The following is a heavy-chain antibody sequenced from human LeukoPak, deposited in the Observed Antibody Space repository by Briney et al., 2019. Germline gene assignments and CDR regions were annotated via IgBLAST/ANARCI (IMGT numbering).Heavy chain of an antibody. V-gene: IGHV3-66*01. J-gene: IGHJ6*02. CDR2: IYSGGST. D-gene: IGHD5-12*01. CDR1: GFTVSSNY. Sequence: GGSLRLSCAASGFTVSSNYMSWVRQAPGKGLEWVSVIYSGGSTYYADSVKGRFTICRDKSKNTLYLQMNSMRAEDTAVYYCAGDRNIVAKTGYYYYGMDVWGQGTTVTVSS. CDR3: AGDRNIVAKTGYYYYGMDV.